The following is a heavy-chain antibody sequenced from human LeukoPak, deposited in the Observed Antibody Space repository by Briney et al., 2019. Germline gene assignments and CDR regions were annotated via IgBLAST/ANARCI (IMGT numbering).Heavy chain of an antibody. V-gene: IGHV4-59*08. Sequence: SETLSLTCTVSGGSISSCYWSWIRQPPGKGLEWIAYVYYSGSTNYNPSLKSRVTISVDTSKNQFSLKLTSVTAADTAVYYCARQNYGSAPLRYWGQGTLVTVSS. CDR2: VYYSGST. CDR1: GGSISSCY. D-gene: IGHD3-10*01. CDR3: ARQNYGSAPLRY. J-gene: IGHJ4*02.